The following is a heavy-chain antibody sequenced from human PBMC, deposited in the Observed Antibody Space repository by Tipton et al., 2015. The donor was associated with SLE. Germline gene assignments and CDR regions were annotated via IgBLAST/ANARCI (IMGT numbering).Heavy chain of an antibody. CDR2: VDNSGSA. V-gene: IGHV4-59*01. CDR3: VRSYQGMD. Sequence: TLSLTCTVSGVSIRSYFWSWIRQPPGKGLELIGFVDNSGSAGYTPSLKSRVTISSDTSKNQLSLKLSSVTAADTAVYYCVRSYQGMDWGQGTLVTVSS. CDR1: GVSIRSYF. J-gene: IGHJ4*02. D-gene: IGHD3-16*01.